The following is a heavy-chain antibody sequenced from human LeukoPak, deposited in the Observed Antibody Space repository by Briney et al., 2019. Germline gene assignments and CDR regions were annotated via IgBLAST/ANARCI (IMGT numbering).Heavy chain of an antibody. CDR3: ARGVAATRKYRFDP. CDR1: GYTFTSYD. V-gene: IGHV1-8*01. CDR2: MNPNSGNT. J-gene: IGHJ5*02. Sequence: GASVKVSCKASGYTFTSYDINWVRQATGQGLEWMGWMNPNSGNTGYAQKFQGRVTMTRNTSISTAYMELSSLRSEDTAVYYCARGVAATRKYRFDPWGQGTLVTVSS. D-gene: IGHD2-15*01.